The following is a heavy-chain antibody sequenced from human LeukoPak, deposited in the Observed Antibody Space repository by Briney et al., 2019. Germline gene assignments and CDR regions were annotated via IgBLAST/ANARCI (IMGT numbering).Heavy chain of an antibody. V-gene: IGHV1-69*13. CDR1: GYTFTSYY. Sequence: SVKVSCKASGYTFTSYYMHWVRQAPGQGLEWMGGIIPIFGTANYAQKFQGRVTITADESTSTAYMELSSLRSEDTAVYYCARDPDTTENYNWFDPWGQGTLVTVSS. CDR3: ARDPDTTENYNWFDP. J-gene: IGHJ5*02. D-gene: IGHD4-17*01. CDR2: IIPIFGTA.